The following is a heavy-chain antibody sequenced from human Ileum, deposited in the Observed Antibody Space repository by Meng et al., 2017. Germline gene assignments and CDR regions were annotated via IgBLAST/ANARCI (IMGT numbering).Heavy chain of an antibody. Sequence: VQLGQSGAEVEKPGASLKVSCKPFGYTFTNYYVHWVRQAPGQGLDWMGLINAGDGGTTYAQKFQDRVTLTRDTSTSTLYMEVRSLRSDDTAMYYCVGDSHGFGDGPFWGQGTLVTVSS. D-gene: IGHD4-17*01. CDR3: VGDSHGFGDGPF. CDR1: GYTFTNYY. CDR2: INAGDGGT. V-gene: IGHV1-46*01. J-gene: IGHJ4*02.